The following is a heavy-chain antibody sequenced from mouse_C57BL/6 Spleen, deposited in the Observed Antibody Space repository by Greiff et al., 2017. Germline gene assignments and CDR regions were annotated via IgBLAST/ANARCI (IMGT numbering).Heavy chain of an antibody. D-gene: IGHD2-4*01. Sequence: EVKLMESGPGLVKPSQSLSLTCSVTGYSITSGYYWNWIRQFPGNKLEWMGYISYDGSNNYNPSLKNRISITRDTSKNQFFLKLNSVTTEDTATYYCARGRDYGGYMSAMDYWGQGTSVTVSS. V-gene: IGHV3-6*01. J-gene: IGHJ4*01. CDR3: ARGRDYGGYMSAMDY. CDR1: GYSITSGYY. CDR2: ISYDGSN.